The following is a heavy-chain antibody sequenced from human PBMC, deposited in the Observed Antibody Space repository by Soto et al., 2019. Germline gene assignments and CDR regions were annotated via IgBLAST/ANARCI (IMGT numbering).Heavy chain of an antibody. CDR3: ARYSSGWPGNGMDV. CDR2: VYYTGST. D-gene: IGHD6-19*01. Sequence: SETLSLTCTVSTCSISNYFLSWIRPSPGKGLEWIGYVYYTGSTSYNPSLKGRVTMSVDTSKMQFSLKLSSVTAADTAVYYCARYSSGWPGNGMDVWGQGTKVTVSS. V-gene: IGHV4-59*01. CDR1: TCSISNYF. J-gene: IGHJ6*02.